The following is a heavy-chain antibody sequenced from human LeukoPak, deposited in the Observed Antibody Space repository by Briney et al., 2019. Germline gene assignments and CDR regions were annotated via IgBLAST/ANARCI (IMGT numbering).Heavy chain of an antibody. V-gene: IGHV3-21*01. CDR3: ARDLVGATTGTSGIDY. D-gene: IGHD1-26*01. CDR1: GFTFSSYS. Sequence: PGGSLRLSCAASGFTFSSYSVNWVRQAPGKGLEWVSSISSSSSYIYYADSVKGRFTISRDNAKNSLYLQMNSLRAEDTAVYYCARDLVGATTGTSGIDYWGQGTLVTVSS. J-gene: IGHJ4*02. CDR2: ISSSSSYI.